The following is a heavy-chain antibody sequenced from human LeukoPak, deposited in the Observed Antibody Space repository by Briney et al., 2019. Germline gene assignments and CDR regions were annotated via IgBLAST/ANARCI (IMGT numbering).Heavy chain of an antibody. CDR3: AKGGGYEAQYYYYYLGV. J-gene: IGHJ6*03. CDR1: GFTFSDYY. D-gene: IGHD5-12*01. V-gene: IGHV3-11*01. CDR2: ISSSGSTI. Sequence: GGSLRLSCAASGFTFSDYYMSWIRQAPGKELEWVSYISSSGSTIYYADSVKGRFTISRDNAKNSLYLQMNSLRAEDTAVYYCAKGGGYEAQYYYYYLGVWGKGTTVTISS.